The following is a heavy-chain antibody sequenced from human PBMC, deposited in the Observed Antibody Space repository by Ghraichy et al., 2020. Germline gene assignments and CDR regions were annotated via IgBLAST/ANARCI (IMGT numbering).Heavy chain of an antibody. Sequence: SQTLSLTCAISGETVSSDSAAWNWIRQSPSRGLEWLGTTYYRSNWYSDYAVSVKSRITFNPDTSKNQFSLQLNSVSPEDTAVYYCARGVGGFYYAMDVWGQGTTVTVSS. CDR2: TYYRSNWYS. J-gene: IGHJ6*02. CDR3: ARGVGGFYYAMDV. V-gene: IGHV6-1*01. CDR1: GETVSSDSAA.